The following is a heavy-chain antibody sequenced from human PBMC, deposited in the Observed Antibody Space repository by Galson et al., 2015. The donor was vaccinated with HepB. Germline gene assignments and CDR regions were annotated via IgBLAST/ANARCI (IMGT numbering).Heavy chain of an antibody. Sequence: SVKVSCKASGYTFPSYGFSWVRQAPGQGLEWMGWISAYNGNTNYAQKFQGRLTMTTDTSTSTAYVELRSLRSDDTAMYYCARDPMDSTGYYGLYYFDYWGQGTLVTVSS. CDR2: ISAYNGNT. V-gene: IGHV1-18*01. D-gene: IGHD3-22*01. CDR3: ARDPMDSTGYYGLYYFDY. CDR1: GYTFPSYG. J-gene: IGHJ4*02.